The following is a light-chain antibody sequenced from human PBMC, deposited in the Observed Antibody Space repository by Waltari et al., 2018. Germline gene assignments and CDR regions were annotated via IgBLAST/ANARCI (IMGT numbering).Light chain of an antibody. CDR2: GAS. CDR3: QQYNNWPRT. Sequence: DIVLTQSPATLSVSPGEGATLSCRASQSVSSNLAWYQQKPGQAPRLLIYGASTRAIGIPARFSGSGSGTEFTLTISSMQSEDFAVYYCQQYNNWPRTFGQGTKVEIK. J-gene: IGKJ1*01. CDR1: QSVSSN. V-gene: IGKV3-15*01.